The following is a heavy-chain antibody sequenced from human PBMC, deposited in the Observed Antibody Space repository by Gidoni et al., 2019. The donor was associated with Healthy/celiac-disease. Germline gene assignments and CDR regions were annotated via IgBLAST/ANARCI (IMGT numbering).Heavy chain of an antibody. CDR2: IKQDGSEK. J-gene: IGHJ6*02. CDR1: GFTFSSYW. Sequence: EVQLVESGGGLVQPGGSLRLSCAASGFTFSSYWMSGVRQAPGKGLEWVANIKQDGSEKYYVDSVKGRFTISRDNAKNSLYLQMNSLRAEDTAVYYCAGWIQLWLPYYYYGMDVWGQGTTVTVSS. CDR3: AGWIQLWLPYYYYGMDV. D-gene: IGHD5-18*01. V-gene: IGHV3-7*01.